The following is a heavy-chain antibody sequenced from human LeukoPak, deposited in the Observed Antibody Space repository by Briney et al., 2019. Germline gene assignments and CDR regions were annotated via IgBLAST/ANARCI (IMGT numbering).Heavy chain of an antibody. V-gene: IGHV4-59*01. Sequence: SETLSLTCTVSGGSLNHYFWSWIRKPPGKGLEWIGYAYYNGDTTYNPSLKSRLTISVDTSKNQFSLKLSSVTAADTAVYYCARVTHKTDDAFDIWGQGTMVTVSS. CDR2: AYYNGDT. CDR1: GGSLNHYF. J-gene: IGHJ3*02. CDR3: ARVTHKTDDAFDI.